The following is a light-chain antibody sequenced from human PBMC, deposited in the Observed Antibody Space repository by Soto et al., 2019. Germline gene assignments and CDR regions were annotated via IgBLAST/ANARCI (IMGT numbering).Light chain of an antibody. CDR1: NSDVGGYNY. J-gene: IGLJ2*01. CDR2: DVT. Sequence: QSALTQPASVSGSPGQSITISCTGTNSDVGGYNYDSWYQQHPGKAPKLMIYDVTNRPSGVSNRFSGSKSGNTASLTISGLQADDDADYYCSSYSSSSTLGVFGGGTKLTVL. V-gene: IGLV2-14*01. CDR3: SSYSSSSTLGV.